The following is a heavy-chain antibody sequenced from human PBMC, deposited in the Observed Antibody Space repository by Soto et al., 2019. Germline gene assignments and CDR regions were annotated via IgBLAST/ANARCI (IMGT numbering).Heavy chain of an antibody. Sequence: ASVKVSCKASGYTFTSYDINWVRQATGQGLEWMGWMNPNSSNTGYAKKFQGRVTMTRNTSISTAYMELSSLRSEDTAVYYCARVPGELNWFDPWGQGTLVTVSS. CDR1: GYTFTSYD. CDR2: MNPNSSNT. CDR3: ARVPGELNWFDP. V-gene: IGHV1-8*01. J-gene: IGHJ5*02. D-gene: IGHD1-7*01.